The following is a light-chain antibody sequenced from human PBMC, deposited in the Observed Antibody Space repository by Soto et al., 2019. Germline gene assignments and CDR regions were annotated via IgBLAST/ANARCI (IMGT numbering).Light chain of an antibody. Sequence: QSVLTQPPSASGTPEQRVTISCSGSSSNIGSNYVYWYQQLPGTAPKLLIYRNNQRPSGVPDRFSGSKSGTSASLAISGLRSEDEADYYCAAWDDSLSDPYVFGTGTKLTVL. V-gene: IGLV1-47*01. CDR3: AAWDDSLSDPYV. J-gene: IGLJ1*01. CDR1: SSNIGSNY. CDR2: RNN.